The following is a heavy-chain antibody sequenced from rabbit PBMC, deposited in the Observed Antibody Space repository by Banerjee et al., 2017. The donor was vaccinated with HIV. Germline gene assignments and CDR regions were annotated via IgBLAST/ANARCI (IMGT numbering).Heavy chain of an antibody. J-gene: IGHJ4*01. CDR3: ARDLAGVIGWNFDL. V-gene: IGHV1S45*01. Sequence: GFSFSSSYWICWVRQAPGKGLEWIGCIDVSSGSSDSTYYASWAKGRFTISRTSSTTVALQMTSLTAADTATYFCARDLAGVIGWNFDLWGPGTLVTVS. CDR1: GFSFSSSYW. CDR2: IDVSSGSSDST. D-gene: IGHD4-1*01.